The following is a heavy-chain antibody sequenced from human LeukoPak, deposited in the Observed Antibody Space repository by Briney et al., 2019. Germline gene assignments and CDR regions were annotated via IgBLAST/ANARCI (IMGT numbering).Heavy chain of an antibody. Sequence: GGSLTLSCAVSGFTFSSYAMSWVRQAPGKGLEWVSAISGSGGSTYYTDSVKGRLTLSRHNSKHTLYLQINSVSAEHTAVYYGARRPMITFGGVIVYNWFDPWGQGTLVTVSS. CDR3: ARRPMITFGGVIVYNWFDP. CDR2: ISGSGGST. J-gene: IGHJ5*02. CDR1: GFTFSSYA. D-gene: IGHD3-16*02. V-gene: IGHV3-23*01.